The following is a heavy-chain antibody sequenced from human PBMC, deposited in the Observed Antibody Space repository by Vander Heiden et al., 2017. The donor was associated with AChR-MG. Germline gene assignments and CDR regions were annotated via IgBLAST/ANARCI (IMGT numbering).Heavy chain of an antibody. Sequence: QVQLVQSGAEVKKPGASVKVSCKASGYTFTGYYMPWVRQAPGQGLEWMGWINPNSGGTNYAQKFQGRVTMTRDTSISTAYMELSRLRSDDTAVYYCARAGGLLVPAAGRAGGLVSYYYGMDVWGQGTTVTVSS. CDR1: GYTFTGYY. V-gene: IGHV1-2*02. CDR3: ARAGGLLVPAAGRAGGLVSYYYGMDV. J-gene: IGHJ6*02. CDR2: INPNSGGT. D-gene: IGHD2-2*01.